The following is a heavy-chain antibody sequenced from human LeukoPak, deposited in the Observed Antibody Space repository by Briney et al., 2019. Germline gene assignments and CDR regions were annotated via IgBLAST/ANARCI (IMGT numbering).Heavy chain of an antibody. CDR2: IYYGDST. Sequence: GGSLRLSCAASGFTVSSNYMTWVRQAPGKGLEWVSIIYYGDSTYYADSVKGRFTISRDNSRNTLYLQMNSLRAEDTAVYYCARGPAYYDFWSGYWGYYMDVWGKGTTVTVSS. V-gene: IGHV3-53*01. CDR3: ARGPAYYDFWSGYWGYYMDV. CDR1: GFTVSSNY. D-gene: IGHD3-3*01. J-gene: IGHJ6*03.